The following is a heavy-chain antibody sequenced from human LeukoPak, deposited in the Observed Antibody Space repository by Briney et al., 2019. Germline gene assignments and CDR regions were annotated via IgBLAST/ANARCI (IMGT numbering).Heavy chain of an antibody. Sequence: GGSLRLSCAASAFTSSSYSMNWVRQAPGRGLEWVSSISSSSSYIYYADSVKGRFTISRDNAKNSLYLQMNSLRAEDTAVYYCARVEEVSSSWPFDYWGQGALVTVSS. CDR2: ISSSSSYI. V-gene: IGHV3-21*01. D-gene: IGHD6-13*01. CDR1: AFTSSSYS. J-gene: IGHJ4*02. CDR3: ARVEEVSSSWPFDY.